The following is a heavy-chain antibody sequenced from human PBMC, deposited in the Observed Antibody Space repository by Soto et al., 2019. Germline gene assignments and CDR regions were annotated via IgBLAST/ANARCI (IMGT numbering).Heavy chain of an antibody. V-gene: IGHV4-39*01. CDR3: ARHPAYTIFGVVTSWHYYYYGMDV. CDR1: GGSISSSSYY. Sequence: PSETLSLTCTVSGGSISSSSYYWGWIRQPPGKGPEWIGSIYYSGSTYYNPSLKSRVTISVDTSKNQFSLKLSSVTAADTAVYYCARHPAYTIFGVVTSWHYYYYGMDVWGQGTTVTVSS. J-gene: IGHJ6*02. D-gene: IGHD3-3*01. CDR2: IYYSGST.